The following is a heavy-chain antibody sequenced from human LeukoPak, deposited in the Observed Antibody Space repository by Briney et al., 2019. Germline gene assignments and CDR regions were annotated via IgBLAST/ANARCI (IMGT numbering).Heavy chain of an antibody. Sequence: SETLPLACTVPGGSIRNNFWSWSRQPPGKGLEWIGEINHSGSTNYNPSLKSRVTISVDTSKNQFSLKLSSVTAADTAVYYCARGALFGYWGAGKQGSVSS. CDR1: GGSIRNNF. CDR2: INHSGST. J-gene: IGHJ4*03. CDR3: ARGALFGY. V-gene: IGHV4-34*01.